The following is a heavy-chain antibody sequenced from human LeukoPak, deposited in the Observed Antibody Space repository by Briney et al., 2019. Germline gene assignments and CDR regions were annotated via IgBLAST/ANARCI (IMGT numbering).Heavy chain of an antibody. CDR2: IYSGGST. D-gene: IGHD3-3*01. CDR3: ARDPKVLRFLEWPYGMDV. CDR1: GFTVSSNY. V-gene: IGHV3-66*01. J-gene: IGHJ6*02. Sequence: GGSLRLSCAASGFTVSSNYMSWVRQAPGKGLEWVSVIYSGGSTYYADSVKGRFTISRDNSKNTLYLQMNSLRAEDTAVYYCARDPKVLRFLEWPYGMDVWGQGTTVTVSS.